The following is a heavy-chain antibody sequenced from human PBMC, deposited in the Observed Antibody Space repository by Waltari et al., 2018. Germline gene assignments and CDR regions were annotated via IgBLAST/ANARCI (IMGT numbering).Heavy chain of an antibody. CDR3: AGSRYSSSWPFDY. CDR2: ISYDGSNK. J-gene: IGHJ4*02. V-gene: IGHV3-30*01. Sequence: QVQLVESGGGVVQPGRSLRLSCAASAFTFSSYAMHWVRQAPGKGLEWVAVISYDGSNKYYADSVKGRFTISRDNSKNTLYLQMNSLRAEDTAVYYCAGSRYSSSWPFDYWGQGTLVTVSS. CDR1: AFTFSSYA. D-gene: IGHD6-13*01.